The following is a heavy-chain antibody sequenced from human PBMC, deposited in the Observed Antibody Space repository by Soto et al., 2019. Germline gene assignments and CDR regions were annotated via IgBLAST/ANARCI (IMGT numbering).Heavy chain of an antibody. D-gene: IGHD5-12*01. Sequence: PGGSLRLSCAASGFTFSSYAMSWVRQAPGKGLEWVSAVSGSGGSTYYADSVKGRFTISRDNSKNKLYQQMNSLRAEYTAVYYCAKLTTQIVATSYFDYWGQGTLVTVSS. CDR3: AKLTTQIVATSYFDY. V-gene: IGHV3-23*01. J-gene: IGHJ4*02. CDR1: GFTFSSYA. CDR2: VSGSGGST.